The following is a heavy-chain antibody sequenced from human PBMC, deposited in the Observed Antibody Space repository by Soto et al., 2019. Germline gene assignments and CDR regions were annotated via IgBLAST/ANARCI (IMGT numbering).Heavy chain of an antibody. CDR3: ARGFGNHDSNTF. Sequence: PSETLSLTCGVYGGSVSGHYWAWVRQPPGKGLQWIGEALDTGSTTYTPSLRSRDTISVDTSRNWFSLTLTSVTAADTAVYFCARGFGNHDSNTFWGQGALVTVSS. CDR2: ALDTGST. V-gene: IGHV4-34*01. D-gene: IGHD4-4*01. CDR1: GGSVSGHY. J-gene: IGHJ4*02.